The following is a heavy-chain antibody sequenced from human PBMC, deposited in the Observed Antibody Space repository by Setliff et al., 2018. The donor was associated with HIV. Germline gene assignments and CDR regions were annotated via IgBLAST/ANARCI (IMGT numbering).Heavy chain of an antibody. J-gene: IGHJ4*01. CDR1: TGSLSSSTNH. D-gene: IGHD3-22*01. V-gene: IGHV4-39*07. Sequence: SETLSLTCTVSTGSLSSSTNHWGWIRQNPGKGLEWIGNINNGGAPYYNPSLKSRVTIPIDTSKSQFSLKLTSVTAADTAVYFCARDPHSFDTSGYYSYFYFDYWGHGTLVTVSS. CDR2: INNGGAP. CDR3: ARDPHSFDTSGYYSYFYFDY.